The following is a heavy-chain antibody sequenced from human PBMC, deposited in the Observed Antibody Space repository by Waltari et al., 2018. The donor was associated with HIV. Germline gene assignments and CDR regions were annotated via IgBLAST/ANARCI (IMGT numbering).Heavy chain of an antibody. CDR3: TTGFGGYDDGFDF. CDR2: INYGGTA. Sequence: EVQLAESGGGLVTPVESLRPPCAASGFTLTDGWMHWVRQAPGKGLEWLGLINYGGTAEYAAPVRGRFTISRDDSKNTLYLQMNSLKIEDTAVYYCTTGFGGYDDGFDFWGQGTMVTVSS. D-gene: IGHD5-12*01. CDR1: GFTLTDGW. J-gene: IGHJ3*01. V-gene: IGHV3-15*01.